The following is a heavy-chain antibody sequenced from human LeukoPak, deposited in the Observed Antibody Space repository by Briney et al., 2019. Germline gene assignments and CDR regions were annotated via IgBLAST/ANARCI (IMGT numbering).Heavy chain of an antibody. V-gene: IGHV3-74*01. D-gene: IGHD4-17*01. CDR1: GFTFSDYW. CDR3: ASALTTVTPHFHY. J-gene: IGHJ4*02. CDR2: IDTDGSSA. Sequence: GGSLRLSCAASGFTFSDYWMHWVRQAPGKGLVWVSRIDTDGSSATYADSVKGRFTISRDNAKNTVYLQMNSLRVEDTDVYSCASALTTVTPHFHYWGQGTLVTVSS.